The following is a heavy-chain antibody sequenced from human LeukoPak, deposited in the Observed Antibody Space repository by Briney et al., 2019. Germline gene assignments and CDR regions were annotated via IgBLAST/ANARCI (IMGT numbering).Heavy chain of an antibody. V-gene: IGHV3-23*01. CDR2: ISGSADIT. D-gene: IGHD3-10*01. J-gene: IGHJ4*02. CDR1: GFIFSSYA. CDR3: AKDLDYFGSGSHDY. Sequence: GGSLRLSCAASGFIFSSYAMSWVRPAPGKGLEWVSGISGSADITDYADSVKGRFTISRDKSKNTLYLQMNNLRAEDTAVYYCAKDLDYFGSGSHDYWGQGTLVTVSS.